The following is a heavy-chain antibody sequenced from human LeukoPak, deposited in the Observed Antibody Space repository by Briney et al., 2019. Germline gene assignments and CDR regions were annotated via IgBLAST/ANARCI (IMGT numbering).Heavy chain of an antibody. D-gene: IGHD3-10*01. CDR3: AKSYSSGSGSYSAGHFDY. V-gene: IGHV3-30*02. J-gene: IGHJ4*02. Sequence: GGSLRLSCAVSGFTFSSYGMHWVRQAPGKGLEWVAFIRYDGSNTYYADSVKVRFTISRDNSKNTLYLQMDTLRAEDTAVYYCAKSYSSGSGSYSAGHFDYWGQGTLVTVSS. CDR2: IRYDGSNT. CDR1: GFTFSSYG.